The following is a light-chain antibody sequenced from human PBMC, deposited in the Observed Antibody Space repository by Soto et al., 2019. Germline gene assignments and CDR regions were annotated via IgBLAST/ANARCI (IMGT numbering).Light chain of an antibody. CDR3: QHYNTWT. Sequence: DIQITQSPSSLSSSLGYRVTITCRASQGIRNDLGWYQQKPGKAPKRLIYAASTLQSGVSSRFSGNGSGTEFSLTISSLQADDFGSYYCQHYNTWTFGPGTKVDI. V-gene: IGKV1-17*01. J-gene: IGKJ1*01. CDR2: AAS. CDR1: QGIRND.